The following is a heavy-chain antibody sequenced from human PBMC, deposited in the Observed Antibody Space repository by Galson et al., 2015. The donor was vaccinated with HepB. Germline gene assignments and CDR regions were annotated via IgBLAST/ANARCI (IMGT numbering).Heavy chain of an antibody. J-gene: IGHJ4*02. Sequence: SLRLSCAASGFSFNDYAMHWVRQAPGKGLEWLAAISPDGSYRPYADSVKGRFTISRDNSDNTLSLQMNSLRPGDTAIYYCAKDVYSWGAVGTIDYWGRGTLVTVSS. CDR3: AKDVYSWGAVGTIDY. CDR2: ISPDGSYR. V-gene: IGHV3-30*18. CDR1: GFSFNDYA. D-gene: IGHD6-13*01.